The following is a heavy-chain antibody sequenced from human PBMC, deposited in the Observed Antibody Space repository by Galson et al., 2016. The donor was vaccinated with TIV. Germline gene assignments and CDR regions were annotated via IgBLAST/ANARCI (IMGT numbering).Heavy chain of an antibody. CDR1: GFTFSSYG. Sequence: LRLSCAASGFTFSSYGLHWVRQAPGKGLEWVALISYDGSDKNYAEALKGRFTISRDKSKNTLYLQMNSLRAEDTALYYCARVDKSYHMDVWGKGTTVTVSS. D-gene: IGHD3-16*02. V-gene: IGHV3-30*03. CDR3: ARVDKSYHMDV. J-gene: IGHJ6*03. CDR2: ISYDGSDK.